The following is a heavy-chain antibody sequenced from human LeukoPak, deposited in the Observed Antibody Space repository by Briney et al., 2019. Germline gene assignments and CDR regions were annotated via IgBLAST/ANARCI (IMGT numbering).Heavy chain of an antibody. J-gene: IGHJ5*02. Sequence: ASVKVSCKASGYTFTGYDINWVRQATGQGLEWMGWMNPNSGNTGYAQKFQGRVTMTRNTSISTAYMELSSLRSEDTAMYYCARSKFSVVPAAIREENWFDPWGQGTLVTVSS. CDR1: GYTFTGYD. CDR3: ARSKFSVVPAAIREENWFDP. D-gene: IGHD2-2*02. V-gene: IGHV1-8*01. CDR2: MNPNSGNT.